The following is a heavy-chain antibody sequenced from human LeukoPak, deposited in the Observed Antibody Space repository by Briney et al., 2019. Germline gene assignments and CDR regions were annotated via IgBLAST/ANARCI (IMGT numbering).Heavy chain of an antibody. CDR2: IRGSGAGT. CDR3: AKDRAALPVTTYNFDF. D-gene: IGHD2-2*01. J-gene: IGHJ4*02. CDR1: GITFSNYA. Sequence: GGSLRLSCAASGITFSNYAMSWVRQAPGKGLEWVSVIRGSGAGTYYADSVRGRFTISRDNSKNTLYLQMNNLRAEDTAVYYCAKDRAALPVTTYNFDFWGQGTLVTVSS. V-gene: IGHV3-23*01.